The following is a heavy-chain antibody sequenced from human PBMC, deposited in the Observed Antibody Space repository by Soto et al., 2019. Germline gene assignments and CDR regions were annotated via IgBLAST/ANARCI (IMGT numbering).Heavy chain of an antibody. D-gene: IGHD3-10*01. J-gene: IGHJ6*02. Sequence: QVQLVQSGAEVKKPGASVKVSCKASGYTFTSYGISWVRQAPGQGLEWMGWISAYNGNTNYAQKLQGRVTMTTDTSTSTAYMELRSRRSDDTAVYYCARFGITMVRGVIIRGYYGMDVWGQGTTVTVSS. CDR1: GYTFTSYG. CDR3: ARFGITMVRGVIIRGYYGMDV. V-gene: IGHV1-18*04. CDR2: ISAYNGNT.